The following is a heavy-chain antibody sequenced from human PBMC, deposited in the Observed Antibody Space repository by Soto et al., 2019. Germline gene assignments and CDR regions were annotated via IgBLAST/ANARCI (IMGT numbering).Heavy chain of an antibody. Sequence: QVQLQESGPGLVKPSETLSLTCTVSGGSISSYYWSWIRQPPGKGLDWIGYIYYSGSTNYNPSLTIRVTISIDPSKVQFSLMLSAVTAADTGVYYCAGRDVLLWFGATYGGFDPWGQGTLVSVSS. CDR2: IYYSGST. CDR1: GGSISSYY. D-gene: IGHD3-10*01. J-gene: IGHJ5*02. V-gene: IGHV4-59*01. CDR3: AGRDVLLWFGATYGGFDP.